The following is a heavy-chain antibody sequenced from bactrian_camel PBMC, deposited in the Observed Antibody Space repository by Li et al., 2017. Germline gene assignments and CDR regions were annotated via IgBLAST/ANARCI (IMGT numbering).Heavy chain of an antibody. J-gene: IGHJ7*01. Sequence: HVQLVESGGALVQPGGSLRLSCAASGYVYSGCGMGWYRQAARKPRELVSTITSGGTTWYADSVKGRFTISRDNAKNTLYLQLKSLKTEDTAMYYCAKEVYSGSWWHFGMDYWGKGTQVTVS. D-gene: IGHD6*01. V-gene: IGHV3S53*01. CDR1: GYVYSGCG. CDR2: ITSGGTT.